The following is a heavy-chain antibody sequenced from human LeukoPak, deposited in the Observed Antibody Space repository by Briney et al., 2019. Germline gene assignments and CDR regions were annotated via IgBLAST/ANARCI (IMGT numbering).Heavy chain of an antibody. V-gene: IGHV1-3*01. Sequence: GASVKVSCKASGYMFTAYAMHWVRQAPGQRLEWMGWINAGNGNTKYSQKFQGRVIITRDTSASTAYMELSSLRSEDTAAYYCASSLIEVAGTAPWGQGTLVTVSS. CDR3: ASSLIEVAGTAP. CDR1: GYMFTAYA. D-gene: IGHD6-19*01. J-gene: IGHJ5*02. CDR2: INAGNGNT.